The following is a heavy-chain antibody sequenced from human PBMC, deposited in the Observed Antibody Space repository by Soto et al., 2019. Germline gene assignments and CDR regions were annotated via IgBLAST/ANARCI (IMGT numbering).Heavy chain of an antibody. Sequence: SETLSLTCTVSGGSISSGGYYWSWIRQHPGKGLEWIGYIYYSGSTYYNPSLKSRVTISVDTSKNQFSLKLSSVTAADAAVYYCARAGSSWLNFDYWGQGTLVTVSS. CDR1: GGSISSGGYY. V-gene: IGHV4-31*03. CDR2: IYYSGST. J-gene: IGHJ4*02. CDR3: ARAGSSWLNFDY. D-gene: IGHD6-13*01.